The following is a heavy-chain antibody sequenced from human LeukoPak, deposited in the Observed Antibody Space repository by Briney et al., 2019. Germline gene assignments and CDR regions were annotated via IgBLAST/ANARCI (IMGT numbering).Heavy chain of an antibody. D-gene: IGHD1-26*01. CDR1: GGSISSSSYY. J-gene: IGHJ4*02. CDR3: ASSSPRWGLLYFDY. Sequence: SETLSLTCTVSGGSISSSSYYWGWIRQPPGKGLEWIGSIYSSGSTYYNPSLKSRVTISVDTSKNQFSLKLSSVTAADTAVYYCASSSPRWGLLYFDYWGQGTLVTVSS. CDR2: IYSSGST. V-gene: IGHV4-39*07.